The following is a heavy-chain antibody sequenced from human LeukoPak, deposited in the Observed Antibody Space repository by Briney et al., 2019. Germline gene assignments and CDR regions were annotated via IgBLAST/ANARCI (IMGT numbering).Heavy chain of an antibody. CDR2: INSDGSST. CDR1: GFTFSSYW. V-gene: IGHV3-74*01. D-gene: IGHD3-22*01. Sequence: GGSLRLSCAASGFTFSSYWMYWARQAPGKGLVWVSRINSDGSSTSYADSAKGRFTISRDNAKNTLYLQMNSLRAEDMAVYYCVRGGNYYDRSGYYSITPFDYWGQGTLVTVSS. CDR3: VRGGNYYDRSGYYSITPFDY. J-gene: IGHJ4*02.